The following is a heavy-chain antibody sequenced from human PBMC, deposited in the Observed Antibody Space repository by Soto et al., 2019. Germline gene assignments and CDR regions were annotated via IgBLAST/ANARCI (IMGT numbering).Heavy chain of an antibody. J-gene: IGHJ4*02. V-gene: IGHV4-34*01. CDR1: GGSFSGYY. D-gene: IGHD3-10*01. CDR3: ARIYGSGSYPY. Sequence: SETLSLTCAVYGGSFSGYYWSWIRQSPGKGLEWIGEINHSGSTNYNPSLKSRVTISVDTSKNQFSLKLSSVTAADTAVYYCARIYGSGSYPYWGQGTLVTVSS. CDR2: INHSGST.